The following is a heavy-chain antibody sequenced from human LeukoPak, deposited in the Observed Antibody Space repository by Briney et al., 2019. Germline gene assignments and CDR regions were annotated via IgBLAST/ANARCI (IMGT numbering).Heavy chain of an antibody. Sequence: GGSLRLSCAASGFTFISYWMSWVRQAPGKGLEWVANIKQDGSEKYYVDSVKGRFTISRDNAKNSLYLQMNSLRAEDTAVYYCARDLRGYNPLGTLGDAFDIWGQGTMVTVSS. CDR3: ARDLRGYNPLGTLGDAFDI. CDR1: GFTFISYW. CDR2: IKQDGSEK. V-gene: IGHV3-7*01. J-gene: IGHJ3*02. D-gene: IGHD5-18*01.